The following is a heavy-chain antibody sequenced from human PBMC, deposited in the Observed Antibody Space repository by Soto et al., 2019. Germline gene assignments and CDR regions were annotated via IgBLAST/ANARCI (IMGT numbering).Heavy chain of an antibody. J-gene: IGHJ4*02. V-gene: IGHV3-23*01. CDR3: AKRNGYYYGSGSYSPLDYFDY. CDR2: SSGSGGST. CDR1: GFTFSSYA. D-gene: IGHD3-10*01. Sequence: EVQLLESGGGLVQPGGSLRLSCAASGFTFSSYAMSWVRQAPGKGLEWVSASSGSGGSTYYADSVKGRFTISRDNSKNTLYLQMNSLRAEDTAVYYCAKRNGYYYGSGSYSPLDYFDYWGQGTLVTVSS.